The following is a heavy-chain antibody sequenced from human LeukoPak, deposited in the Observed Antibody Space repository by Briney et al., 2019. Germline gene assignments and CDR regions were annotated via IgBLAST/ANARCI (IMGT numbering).Heavy chain of an antibody. CDR2: IWYDGSNK. CDR1: GFSITTHSYG. V-gene: IGHV3-33*01. J-gene: IGHJ5*02. D-gene: IGHD6-13*01. Sequence: GGSLRLSCAASGFSITTHSYGMHWVRQAPGKGLEWVAVIWYDGSNKYYADSVKGRFTISRDNSKNTLYLQMNSLRAEDTAVYYCARDAGSWYNHWFDPWGQGTLVTVSS. CDR3: ARDAGSWYNHWFDP.